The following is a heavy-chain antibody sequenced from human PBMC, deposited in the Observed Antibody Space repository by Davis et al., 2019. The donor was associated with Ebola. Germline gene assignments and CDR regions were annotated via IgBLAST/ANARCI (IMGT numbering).Heavy chain of an antibody. CDR1: GLTFDDYA. Sequence: SLKISCATSGLTFDDYAMHWFRQAPGKGLEWVSGINSNSGTSAYADSVKGRFTISRDNAQDSLYLQMNSLRTVDTAFYYCGKDFYGSGSYIDAWGQGTLVTVSS. D-gene: IGHD3-10*01. CDR3: GKDFYGSGSYIDA. V-gene: IGHV3-9*01. CDR2: INSNSGTS. J-gene: IGHJ5*02.